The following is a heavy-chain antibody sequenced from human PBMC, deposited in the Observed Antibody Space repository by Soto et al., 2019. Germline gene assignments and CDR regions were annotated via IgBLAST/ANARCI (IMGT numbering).Heavy chain of an antibody. D-gene: IGHD2-2*01. V-gene: IGHV4-31*03. Sequence: TLSLTCSVSGGSTSSGGYYWSWIRQHPGKGLEWIAHIHHSGSTNYNPSLRSRVTISVDTSNNHFSLKLSSVTAADTAVYYCARAVGVEPGAMAHWHDGMDVCCQGTTVT. CDR3: ARAVGVEPGAMAHWHDGMDV. J-gene: IGHJ6*02. CDR1: GGSTSSGGYY. CDR2: IHHSGST.